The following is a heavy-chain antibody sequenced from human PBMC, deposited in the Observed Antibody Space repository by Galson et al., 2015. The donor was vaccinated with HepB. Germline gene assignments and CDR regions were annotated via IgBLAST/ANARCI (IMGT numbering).Heavy chain of an antibody. D-gene: IGHD6-19*01. Sequence: VKVSCKASGYTFTSYGISWVRQAPGQGLEWMGWISAYNGNTNYAQKLQGRVTMTTDTSTSTAYMELRSLRSDDTAVYYCARLGYSSGWYYFDYWGQGTLVTVSS. V-gene: IGHV1-18*04. CDR1: GYTFTSYG. J-gene: IGHJ4*02. CDR3: ARLGYSSGWYYFDY. CDR2: ISAYNGNT.